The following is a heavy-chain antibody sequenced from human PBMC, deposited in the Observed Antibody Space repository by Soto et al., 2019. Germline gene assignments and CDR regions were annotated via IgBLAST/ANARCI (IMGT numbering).Heavy chain of an antibody. D-gene: IGHD6-6*01. CDR2: ISYDGSNK. J-gene: IGHJ6*02. CDR1: GFTFNTHA. CDR3: AKFGIAARPDRHYYYYGMDV. V-gene: IGHV3-30*18. Sequence: PGGSLRLSCTASGFTFNTHAIHWVRQAPGKGLEWVAVISYDGSNKYYADSVKGRFTISRDNSKNTRYLQMNSLRAEDTAVYYCAKFGIAARPDRHYYYYGMDVWGQGTTVTVSS.